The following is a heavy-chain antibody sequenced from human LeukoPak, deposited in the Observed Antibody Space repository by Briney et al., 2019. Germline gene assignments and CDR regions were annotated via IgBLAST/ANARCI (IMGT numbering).Heavy chain of an antibody. CDR2: IKQDGSEK. J-gene: IGHJ5*02. CDR3: AKGVAPAAIYWFDP. Sequence: PGGSLRLSCAASGFTLSNYWMTWIRQAPGKGLEWVANIKQDGSEKYYVDSVKGRFTISRDNAKNSLYLQMNSLRAEDTAVYYCAKGVAPAAIYWFDPWGQGTLVTVSS. CDR1: GFTLSNYW. V-gene: IGHV3-7*03. D-gene: IGHD2-2*02.